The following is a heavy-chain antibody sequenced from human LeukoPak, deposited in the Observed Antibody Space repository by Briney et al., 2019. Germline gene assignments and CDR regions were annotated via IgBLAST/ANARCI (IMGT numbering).Heavy chain of an antibody. D-gene: IGHD5-18*01. CDR1: GGSFSGYY. V-gene: IGHV4-34*01. CDR3: ARGPRIQLWHYFDY. Sequence: PSETLSLTCAVYGGSFSGYYWSWIRQPPGKGLEWIGEINHSGSTNYNPSLKSRVTISVDTSKNQFSLKLSSVTAADTAVYYCARGPRIQLWHYFDYWGQGTLVTVSS. CDR2: INHSGST. J-gene: IGHJ4*02.